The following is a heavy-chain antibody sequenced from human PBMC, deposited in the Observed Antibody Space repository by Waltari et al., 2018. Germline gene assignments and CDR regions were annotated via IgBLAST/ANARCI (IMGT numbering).Heavy chain of an antibody. Sequence: QLQLQESGSGLVKPSQTLSLTCAVSGGSISSGGYSWSWIRQPPGKGLEWIGYIYHSGSTYYNPSLKSRVTISVDRSKNQFSLKLSSVTAADTAVYYCARAGYYGGTRDAFDIWGQGTMVTVSS. CDR2: IYHSGST. V-gene: IGHV4-30-2*01. CDR3: ARAGYYGGTRDAFDI. CDR1: GGSISSGGYS. J-gene: IGHJ3*02. D-gene: IGHD2-21*01.